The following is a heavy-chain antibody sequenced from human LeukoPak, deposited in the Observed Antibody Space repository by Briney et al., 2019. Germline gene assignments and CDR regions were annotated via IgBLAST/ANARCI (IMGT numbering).Heavy chain of an antibody. CDR3: ARDKKTMAHAFDY. J-gene: IGHJ4*02. D-gene: IGHD3-10*01. Sequence: GGSLRLSCAASGFTFSSYSMSWVRQASGKGLEWVSSISSSSSYIYYADSVKGRFTISRDNAKNSLYLQMNSLRAEDTAVYYCARDKKTMAHAFDYWGQGTLVTVSS. CDR2: ISSSSSYI. CDR1: GFTFSSYS. V-gene: IGHV3-21*01.